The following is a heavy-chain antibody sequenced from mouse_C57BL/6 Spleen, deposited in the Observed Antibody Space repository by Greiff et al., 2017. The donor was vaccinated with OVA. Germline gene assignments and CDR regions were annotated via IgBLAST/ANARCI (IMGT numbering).Heavy chain of an antibody. Sequence: QVQLKESGAELAKPGASVKLSCKASGYTFTSYWMHWVKQRPGQGLEWIGYITPSSGYPKYNQKFKDKATLTAEKSSSTAYMQLSSLTYEDSAVYYCARWGGDYDDLKMDYWGQGTSVTVSS. CDR3: ARWGGDYDDLKMDY. J-gene: IGHJ4*01. D-gene: IGHD2-4*01. V-gene: IGHV1-7*01. CDR1: GYTFTSYW. CDR2: ITPSSGYP.